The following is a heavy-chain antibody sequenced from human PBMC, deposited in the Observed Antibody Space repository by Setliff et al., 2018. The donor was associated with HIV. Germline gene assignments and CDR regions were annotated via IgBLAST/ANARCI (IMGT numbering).Heavy chain of an antibody. CDR2: IIPILNVA. V-gene: IGHV1-69*10. J-gene: IGHJ3*02. CDR1: RGTFTTYA. Sequence: SVKVSCKTSRGTFTTYAFSWVRQAPGQGLEWMGGIIPILNVAKYPQKFHGRVTITADKSTSTVYMELSSLRSEDTARYYCARVLKGYSSSYDAFDIWGQGTKVTVSS. D-gene: IGHD6-13*01. CDR3: ARVLKGYSSSYDAFDI.